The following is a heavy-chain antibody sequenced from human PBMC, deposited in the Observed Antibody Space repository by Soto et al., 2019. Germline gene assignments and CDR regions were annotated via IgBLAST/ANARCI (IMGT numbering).Heavy chain of an antibody. V-gene: IGHV1-18*01. CDR2: ISGYNGDT. CDR3: TKNGQPPYYYYGMDV. Sequence: QGQLVQSGGEVKKPGASVKVSCKASGYTFTRYGISWVRQAPGQGLEWMGCISGYNGDTKYAQKFQGRVTMTVDTSTTTAYMELRSLTSDDRAVYYCTKNGQPPYYYYGMDVWGQGTTVTVSS. CDR1: GYTFTRYG. D-gene: IGHD2-8*01. J-gene: IGHJ6*02.